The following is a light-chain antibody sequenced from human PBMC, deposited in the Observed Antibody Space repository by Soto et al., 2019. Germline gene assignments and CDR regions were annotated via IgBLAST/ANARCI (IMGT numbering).Light chain of an antibody. CDR2: GAS. Sequence: EIVLTQSPGTPSLSPGERATLSCRASQSVSSSHLAWYQQKPGQAPRLLIYGASSRATGIPDRFSGSGSGTDFTLTISRLEPEDFAVYYCQQYGSSPYTFGQGTRLEI. CDR3: QQYGSSPYT. J-gene: IGKJ5*01. CDR1: QSVSSSH. V-gene: IGKV3-20*01.